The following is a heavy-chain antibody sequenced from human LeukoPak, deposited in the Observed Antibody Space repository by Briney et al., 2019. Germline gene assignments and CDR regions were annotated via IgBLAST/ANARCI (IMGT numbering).Heavy chain of an antibody. V-gene: IGHV1-18*01. CDR2: ISANSGDT. Sequence: ASVKVSCRASGGTFSSYAISWVRQAPGQGLEWMGWISANSGDTKFAQKFQGRVTMTTETSTNTAYMELRSLRFDDTAIYYCARDKRYASDNWGQGTLVSVSS. CDR1: GGTFSSYA. J-gene: IGHJ4*02. D-gene: IGHD3-9*01. CDR3: ARDKRYASDN.